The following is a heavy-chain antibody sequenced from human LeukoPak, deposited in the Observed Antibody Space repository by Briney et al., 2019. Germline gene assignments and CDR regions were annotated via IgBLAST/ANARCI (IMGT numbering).Heavy chain of an antibody. CDR3: ARDSSSWFFQNYYYYYGMDV. Sequence: GASVKVSCTASGYTFTGYYMHWVRQAPGQGLEWMGWINTNTGNPTYAQGFTGRFVFSLDTSVSTAYLQISSLKAEDTAVYYCARDSSSWFFQNYYYYYGMDVWGQGTTVTVSS. CDR1: GYTFTGYY. D-gene: IGHD6-13*01. CDR2: INTNTGNP. J-gene: IGHJ6*02. V-gene: IGHV7-4-1*02.